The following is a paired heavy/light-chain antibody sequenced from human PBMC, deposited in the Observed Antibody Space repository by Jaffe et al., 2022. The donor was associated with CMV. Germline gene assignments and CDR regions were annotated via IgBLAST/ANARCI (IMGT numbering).Heavy chain of an antibody. CDR3: ARDRGGSYFSTYQYWYFDL. D-gene: IGHD1-26*01. V-gene: IGHV3-11*01. J-gene: IGHJ2*01. Sequence: QVQLVESGGGLVKPGGSLRLSCAASGFTFSDYYMSWIRQAPGKGLEWVSYISSSGSTIYYADSVKGRFTISRDNAKNSLYLQMNSLRAEDTAVYYCARDRGGSYFSTYQYWYFDLWGRGTLVTVSS. CDR2: ISSSGSTI. CDR1: GFTFSDYY.
Light chain of an antibody. CDR1: QSVSSY. J-gene: IGKJ5*01. V-gene: IGKV3-11*01. CDR3: QQRSNWPGVT. CDR2: DAS. Sequence: EIVLTQSPATLSLSPGERATLSCRASQSVSSYLAWYQQKPGQAPRLLIYDASNRATGIPARFSGSGSGTDFTLTISSLEPEDFAVYYCQQRSNWPGVTFGQGTRLEIK.